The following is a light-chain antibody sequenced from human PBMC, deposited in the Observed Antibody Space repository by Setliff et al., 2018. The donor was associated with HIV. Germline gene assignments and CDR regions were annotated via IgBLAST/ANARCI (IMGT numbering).Light chain of an antibody. V-gene: IGLV2-14*01. CDR2: EVT. CDR3: NSYTTSGNRV. J-gene: IGLJ1*01. Sequence: QSALTQPASVSGSPGQSIIISCTGTSSDVGGYNYVSWYQQHPGKAPKLIIYEVTNRPSGVSDRFSGSKSVNTASLTISGLQTEDEADYYCNSYTTSGNRVVGTGTKV. CDR1: SSDVGGYNY.